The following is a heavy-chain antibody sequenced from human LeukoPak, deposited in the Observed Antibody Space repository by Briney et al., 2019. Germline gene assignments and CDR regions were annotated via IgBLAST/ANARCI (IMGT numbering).Heavy chain of an antibody. J-gene: IGHJ4*02. CDR3: AKGHTDSSGYYYFDS. CDR2: IYYSGTT. CDR1: GGLISISTYY. Sequence: SETLSLTCTVSGGLISISTYYWGWIRQPPGKGLEWIGSIYYSGTTHYNPSLKSRVTIAVDTSKNQFSLKLISVTAADTAVYYCAKGHTDSSGYYYFDSWGQGTLVTVSS. D-gene: IGHD3-22*01. V-gene: IGHV4-39*07.